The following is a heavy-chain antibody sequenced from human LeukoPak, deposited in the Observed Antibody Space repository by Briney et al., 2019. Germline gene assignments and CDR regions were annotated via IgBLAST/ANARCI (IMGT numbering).Heavy chain of an antibody. D-gene: IGHD5-12*01. CDR3: ARDSGYDLGY. J-gene: IGHJ4*02. CDR2: INHSGST. Sequence: KPSETLSLTCAVYGGSFSGYYWSWIRQPPGKGLEWIGEINHSGSTNYNPSLKSRVTISVDTSKNQFSLKLSSVIAADTAVYYCARDSGYDLGYWGQGTLVTVSS. V-gene: IGHV4-34*01. CDR1: GGSFSGYY.